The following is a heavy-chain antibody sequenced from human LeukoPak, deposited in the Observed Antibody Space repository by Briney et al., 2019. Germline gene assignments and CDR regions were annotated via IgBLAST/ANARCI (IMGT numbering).Heavy chain of an antibody. CDR1: GFTFSSYW. Sequence: GGTLRLSCAASGFTFSSYWMHWVRQAPGKGLVWVSRINSDGSRTSYADSVKGRFTISRDNAKNTLYLQMNSLRAEDTAVYYCARDGAGSSLYMDVWGKGTTVTVSS. J-gene: IGHJ6*03. CDR2: INSDGSRT. D-gene: IGHD6-6*01. V-gene: IGHV3-74*01. CDR3: ARDGAGSSLYMDV.